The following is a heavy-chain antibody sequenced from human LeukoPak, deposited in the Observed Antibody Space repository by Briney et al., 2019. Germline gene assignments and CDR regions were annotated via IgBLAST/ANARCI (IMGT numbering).Heavy chain of an antibody. CDR2: IYSGGST. J-gene: IGHJ4*02. CDR3: AKDRIWAVRLEDDY. D-gene: IGHD6-19*01. V-gene: IGHV3-53*01. CDR1: GFIVSGNY. Sequence: GSLRLSCAASGFIVSGNYMSWVRQAPGKGLEWVSVIYSGGSTYYADSVKGRFTISRDNSKNTLYLQMNSLRAEDTAVYYCAKDRIWAVRLEDDYWGQGTLVTVSS.